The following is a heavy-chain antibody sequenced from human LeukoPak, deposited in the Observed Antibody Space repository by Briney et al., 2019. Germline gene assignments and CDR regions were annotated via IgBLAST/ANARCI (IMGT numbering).Heavy chain of an antibody. Sequence: ASVKVSCKASGYTFTSYGISWVRQAPGQGLEWMGRISAYNGNTNYAQKLQGRVTMTTDTSTSTAYMELRSLRSDDTAVYYCARALLGRYCSGGSCYSFGYWGQGTLVTVSS. CDR2: ISAYNGNT. V-gene: IGHV1-18*04. CDR1: GYTFTSYG. D-gene: IGHD2-15*01. J-gene: IGHJ4*02. CDR3: ARALLGRYCSGGSCYSFGY.